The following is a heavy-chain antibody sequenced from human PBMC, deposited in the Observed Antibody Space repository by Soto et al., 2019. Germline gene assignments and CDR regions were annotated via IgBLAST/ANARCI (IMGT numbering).Heavy chain of an antibody. CDR2: VNPNSGGT. Sequence: ASVKVSCKASGYTFTGYYMHWVRQAPGQGLEWMGWVNPNSGGTNYAQKFQGRVTMTRDPSISTAYMELSSLRSEDTAVYYCARSPPRLMTTVLYPGMDVWGQGTTVTVSS. V-gene: IGHV1-2*02. D-gene: IGHD4-4*01. CDR1: GYTFTGYY. J-gene: IGHJ6*02. CDR3: ARSPPRLMTTVLYPGMDV.